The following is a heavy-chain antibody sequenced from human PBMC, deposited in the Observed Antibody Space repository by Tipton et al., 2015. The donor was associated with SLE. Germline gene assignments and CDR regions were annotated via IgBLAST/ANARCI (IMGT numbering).Heavy chain of an antibody. Sequence: TLSLTCTASGGSIRSSRHFWGWIRQPPGKGLEWIGVLYYSGNTYYNPSLKSPVTLSIDTSKNQFSLKMRSVTAADTAVYFCARGYCSDGVCYGFGFFDYWGQGNLVTVSS. CDR2: LYYSGNT. V-gene: IGHV4-39*07. J-gene: IGHJ4*02. CDR3: ARGYCSDGVCYGFGFFDY. D-gene: IGHD2-8*01. CDR1: GGSIRSSRHF.